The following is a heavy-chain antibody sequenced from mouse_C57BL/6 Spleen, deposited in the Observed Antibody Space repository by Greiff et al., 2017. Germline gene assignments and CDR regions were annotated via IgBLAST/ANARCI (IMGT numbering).Heavy chain of an antibody. CDR3: AGGNYVVEGFAY. J-gene: IGHJ3*01. CDR1: GFTFNTYA. V-gene: IGHV10-3*01. D-gene: IGHD2-1*01. Sequence: DVKLVESGGGLVQPKGSLKLSCAASGFTFNTYAMHWVRQAPGKGLEWVARIRSKSSNYATYYADSVKDRFTISRDDSQSMLYLQMNNLKTEDTAMYYCAGGNYVVEGFAYWGQGTLVTVSA. CDR2: IRSKSSNYAT.